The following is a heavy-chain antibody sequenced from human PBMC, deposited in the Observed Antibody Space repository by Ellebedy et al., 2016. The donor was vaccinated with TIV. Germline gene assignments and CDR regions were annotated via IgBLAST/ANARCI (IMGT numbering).Heavy chain of an antibody. CDR1: GYTFTDYD. CDR3: VVGLFHP. J-gene: IGHJ5*02. V-gene: IGHV1-8*01. Sequence: AASVEVSCKASGYTFTDYDINWVRQATGQGLEYLGWMKPGSGNTGDAQKFEGRVTMTRNTSTSTAYMELSSLRSDDTAVYYCVVGLFHPWGQGTLVSVSS. CDR2: MKPGSGNT. D-gene: IGHD3/OR15-3a*01.